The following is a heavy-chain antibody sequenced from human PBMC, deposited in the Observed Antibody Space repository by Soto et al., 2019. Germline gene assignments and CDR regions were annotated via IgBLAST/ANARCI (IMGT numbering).Heavy chain of an antibody. CDR3: TRDPEALDY. CDR2: IRYGSYAV. V-gene: IGHV3-48*02. CDR1: GFSFDSYS. Sequence: EVQLVESGGGLVQRGGSLRLSCVASGFSFDSYSMNWVRQAPGKGLEWVSYIRYGSYAVYYADSVKGRFTISRDDAKNSLYLQMNSLRDDDTAMYYCTRDPEALDYWGQGTLVTVSS. J-gene: IGHJ4*02.